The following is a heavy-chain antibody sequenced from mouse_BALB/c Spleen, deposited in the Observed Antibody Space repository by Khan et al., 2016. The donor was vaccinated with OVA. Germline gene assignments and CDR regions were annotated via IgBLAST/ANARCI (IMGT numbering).Heavy chain of an antibody. J-gene: IGHJ4*01. V-gene: IGHV9-4*02. CDR2: INTHSGVP. CDR1: GYTFTNAG. D-gene: IGHD2-14*01. CDR3: ARGGAAYYRNDGGAMDY. Sequence: QIQLVQSGPELKKPGETVRISCKASGYTFTNAGMQWVQKMPGKGLKWIGWINTHSGVPKYAEDFKRRFAFSLETSASTVYLQITNLKNEDTATYVWARGGAAYYRNDGGAMDYWGQGTSVTVSS.